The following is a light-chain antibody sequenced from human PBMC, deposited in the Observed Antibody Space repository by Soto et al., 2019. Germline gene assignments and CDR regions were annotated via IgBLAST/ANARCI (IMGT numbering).Light chain of an antibody. Sequence: DIQMTQSPSSLSASLGDRVTITCRASQSINNYLNWYQQEEGKAPKLLIYAATSLQSGVPSRFSGSGSGTEFTLTISSLQPGDFATYYCQQSYISPYTFGLGTKLEIK. CDR1: QSINNY. CDR2: AAT. V-gene: IGKV1-39*01. CDR3: QQSYISPYT. J-gene: IGKJ2*01.